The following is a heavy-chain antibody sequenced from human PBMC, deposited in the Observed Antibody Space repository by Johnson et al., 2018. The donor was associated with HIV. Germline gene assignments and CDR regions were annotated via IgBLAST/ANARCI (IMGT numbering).Heavy chain of an antibody. V-gene: IGHV3-33*06. Sequence: QVQLVESGGGVVQPGRSLRLSCAASGFTFSTYAMHWVRQAPGKGLEWVAVIWYDGSNKYYADSVKGRFTISRDNSKNTLYLQMNSLRAEDTAVYYCAKDRGSPGTPAAFDIWGQGTMVTVYS. CDR1: GFTFSTYA. J-gene: IGHJ3*02. CDR3: AKDRGSPGTPAAFDI. CDR2: IWYDGSNK. D-gene: IGHD1-7*01.